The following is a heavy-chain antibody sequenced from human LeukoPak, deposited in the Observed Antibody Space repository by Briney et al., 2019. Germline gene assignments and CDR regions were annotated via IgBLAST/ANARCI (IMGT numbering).Heavy chain of an antibody. CDR3: ARGRWVATNQAYYFDD. V-gene: IGHV1-3*03. Sequence: GGSLRLSCAASGFIFGSYAMHWVRQAPGQRLEWMGWINAGNGHTKYSQEFQGRLTITRDTSANIVYMDLSSLRSEDMAVYYCARGRWVATNQAYYFDDWGQGTLVTVSS. CDR1: GFIFGSYA. CDR2: INAGNGHT. D-gene: IGHD5-12*01. J-gene: IGHJ4*02.